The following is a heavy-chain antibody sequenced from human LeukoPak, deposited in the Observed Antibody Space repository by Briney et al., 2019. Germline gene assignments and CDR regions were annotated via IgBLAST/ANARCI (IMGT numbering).Heavy chain of an antibody. CDR3: ARGGAARLHFQN. CDR2: IYHSGST. V-gene: IGHV4-59*01. D-gene: IGHD6-6*01. CDR1: GGSISTYY. J-gene: IGHJ1*01. Sequence: PSETLSLTCTVSGGSISTYYWNWIRQPPGKGLEWIGYIYHSGSTNYNPSLQSRVTISVDTSKNQLSLSLNSVTAADTAVYYCARGGAARLHFQNWGQGTLVTVSS.